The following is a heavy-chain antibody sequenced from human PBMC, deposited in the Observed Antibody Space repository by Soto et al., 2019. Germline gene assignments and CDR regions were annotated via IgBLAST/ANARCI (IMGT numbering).Heavy chain of an antibody. CDR3: ARDQGYNSGHSLDS. J-gene: IGHJ4*02. CDR1: GFAFSSYT. Sequence: QVQLVESGGGVVQPGRSLRLSCAASGFAFSSYTMHWVRQAPGKGLEWLALILYDGSNKYYADSVKGRFTISRDNSRNTVYLQMNRLRPADTAVYYCARDQGYNSGHSLDSWGQGTGVTVSS. CDR2: ILYDGSNK. D-gene: IGHD5-18*01. V-gene: IGHV3-30-3*01.